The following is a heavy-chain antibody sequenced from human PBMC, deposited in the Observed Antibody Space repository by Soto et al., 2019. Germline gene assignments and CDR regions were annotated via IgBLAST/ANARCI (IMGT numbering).Heavy chain of an antibody. CDR3: ARDPYDFWSGYAYYYYYGMDV. V-gene: IGHV1-18*01. J-gene: IGHJ6*02. D-gene: IGHD3-3*01. CDR2: ISAYNGNT. Sequence: GASVKVSCQASGYTFTSYGISWVRQAPGQGLEWMGWISAYNGNTNYAQKLQGRVTMTTDTSTSTAYMELRSLRSDDTAVYYCARDPYDFWSGYAYYYYYGMDVWGQGTTVTVSS. CDR1: GYTFTSYG.